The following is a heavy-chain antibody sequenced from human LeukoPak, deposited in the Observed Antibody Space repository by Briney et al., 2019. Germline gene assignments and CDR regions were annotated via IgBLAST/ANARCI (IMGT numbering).Heavy chain of an antibody. Sequence: SVKVSCKASGYTFTGYGIIWVRQAPGQGLEWMGRIIPILGIANYAQKFQGRVTITADKSTSTAYMELSSLRSEDTAVYYCAREAPMVRGVKAGPNDYWGQGTLVTVSS. CDR2: IIPILGIA. CDR3: AREAPMVRGVKAGPNDY. CDR1: GYTFTGYG. D-gene: IGHD3-10*01. V-gene: IGHV1-69*04. J-gene: IGHJ4*02.